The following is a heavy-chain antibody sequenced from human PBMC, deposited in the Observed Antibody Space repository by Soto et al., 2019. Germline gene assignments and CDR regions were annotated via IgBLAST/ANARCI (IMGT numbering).Heavy chain of an antibody. CDR3: AAEEYCSGGSCGSY. CDR2: IVVGSGNT. V-gene: IGHV1-58*01. CDR1: GFTFTISA. Sequence: SVKVSCKASGFTFTISAVQCVLQSRVQRLEWIGWIVVGSGNTNYAQKFQERVTITRDMSTSTAYMELSSLRSEDTAVYYCAAEEYCSGGSCGSYWGQGTLVTVSS. D-gene: IGHD2-15*01. J-gene: IGHJ4*02.